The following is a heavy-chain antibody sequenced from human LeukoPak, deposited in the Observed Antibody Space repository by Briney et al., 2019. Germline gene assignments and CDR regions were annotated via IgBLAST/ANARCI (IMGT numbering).Heavy chain of an antibody. V-gene: IGHV4-59*08. CDR1: GGSISSYY. D-gene: IGHD1-26*01. Sequence: PSETLSLTCAVSGGSISSYYWSWIRQPPGKGLEWIGYIYYSGSTNYNPSLKSRVAISVDTSKNQFSLKLSSVTAADTAVYYCARLGAMVGYWGQGTLVTVSS. J-gene: IGHJ4*02. CDR3: ARLGAMVGY. CDR2: IYYSGST.